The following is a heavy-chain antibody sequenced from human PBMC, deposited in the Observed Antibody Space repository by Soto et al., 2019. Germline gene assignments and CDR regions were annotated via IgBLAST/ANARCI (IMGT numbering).Heavy chain of an antibody. J-gene: IGHJ6*02. Sequence: SETLSLTCTVSGGSISSYYWSWIRQPPGKGLEWIGYMYNTGSTVYNPSLKSRVTISVDTSKNQFYLKVNSVTAADTAVYYCARDLWGYCGTDCYPLDVWGQGTTVTV. CDR3: ARDLWGYCGTDCYPLDV. CDR1: GGSISSYY. V-gene: IGHV4-59*01. D-gene: IGHD2-21*02. CDR2: MYNTGST.